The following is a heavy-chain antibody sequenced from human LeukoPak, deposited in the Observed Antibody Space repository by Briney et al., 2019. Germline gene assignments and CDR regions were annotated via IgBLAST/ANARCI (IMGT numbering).Heavy chain of an antibody. Sequence: ASVKVFCKVSGYTLTELSMHWVRQAPGKGLEWMGGFDPEDGETIYAQKFQGRVTMTEDTSTDTAYMELSSLRSEDTAVYYCATILTNYDFWSGSLGYWGQGTLVTVSS. J-gene: IGHJ4*02. V-gene: IGHV1-24*01. CDR1: GYTLTELS. D-gene: IGHD3-3*01. CDR3: ATILTNYDFWSGSLGY. CDR2: FDPEDGET.